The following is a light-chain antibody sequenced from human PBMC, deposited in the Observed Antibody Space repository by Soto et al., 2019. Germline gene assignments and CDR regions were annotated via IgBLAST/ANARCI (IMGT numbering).Light chain of an antibody. CDR2: ATS. J-gene: IGKJ1*01. V-gene: IGKV1-6*01. Sequence: AIQMTQAPSSLSASVGDRVTITCRASQVIGSDLGWYQQKPGKAPKLLIYATSTLHSGVPSRFSGSGSGTDFTLTITSLQPEDFASDYCLQDHNYPWTFGQGTKVEI. CDR1: QVIGSD. CDR3: LQDHNYPWT.